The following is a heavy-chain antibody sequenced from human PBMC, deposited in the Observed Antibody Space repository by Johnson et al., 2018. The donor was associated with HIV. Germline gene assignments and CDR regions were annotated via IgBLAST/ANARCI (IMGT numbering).Heavy chain of an antibody. D-gene: IGHD2-8*02. J-gene: IGHJ3*02. CDR2: ISYDGSNK. CDR1: GFTFSSYA. CDR3: AGDQGTPISGGVAFDI. V-gene: IGHV3-30*04. Sequence: QVQLVESGGGVVQPGRSLRLSCAASGFTFSSYAMHWVRQAPGKGLEWVAVISYDGSNKYYADSVKGRFTISRDNSKNTLYLQMKSLRAEDTAVYYCAGDQGTPISGGVAFDIWGHGTMVTVSS.